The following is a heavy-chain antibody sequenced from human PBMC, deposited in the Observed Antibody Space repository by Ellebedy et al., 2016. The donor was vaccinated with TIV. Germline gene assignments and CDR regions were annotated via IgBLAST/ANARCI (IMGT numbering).Heavy chain of an antibody. D-gene: IGHD2-21*01. J-gene: IGHJ6*02. CDR1: GFTFSSYA. Sequence: GESLKISXAASGFTFSSYAMHWVRQAPGKGLEYVSAISSNGGSTYYANSVKGRFTISRDNSKNTLYLQMGSLRAEDMAVYYCARDTRIPVWGQGTTVTVSS. V-gene: IGHV3-64*01. CDR3: ARDTRIPV. CDR2: ISSNGGST.